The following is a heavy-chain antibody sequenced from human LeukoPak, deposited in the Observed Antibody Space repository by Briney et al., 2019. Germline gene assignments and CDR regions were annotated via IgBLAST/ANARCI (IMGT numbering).Heavy chain of an antibody. Sequence: PGGSLRLSCQTSGFVFSNYGMHWVRQAPGKGLEWVAFVRYDESNKYYADSLKGRFTISRDNSRNTVYLQINSLRAEDTGVYSCAKDSNTGYVSVGPDYWGLGTLVTVSP. CDR1: GFVFSNYG. V-gene: IGHV3-30*02. J-gene: IGHJ4*02. CDR2: VRYDESNK. D-gene: IGHD5-12*01. CDR3: AKDSNTGYVSVGPDY.